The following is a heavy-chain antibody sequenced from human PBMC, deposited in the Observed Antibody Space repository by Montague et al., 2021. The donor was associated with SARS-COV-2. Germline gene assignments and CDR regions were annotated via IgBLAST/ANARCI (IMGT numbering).Heavy chain of an antibody. CDR1: GFTFSDYY. CDR3: WRSSGP. V-gene: IGHV3-11*06. CDR2: ISSSSSYT. D-gene: IGHD3-22*01. Sequence: SLRLSCPASGFTFSDYYMSWIRQAPGKGLEWVSYISSSSSYTNYADSAKGRFTISRDNAKNSLYLQMDSLRADDTAIYYCWRSSGPWGQGTLVTVSS. J-gene: IGHJ5*02.